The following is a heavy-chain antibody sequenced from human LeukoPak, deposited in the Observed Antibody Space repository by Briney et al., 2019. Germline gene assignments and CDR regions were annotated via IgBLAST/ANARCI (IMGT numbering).Heavy chain of an antibody. Sequence: GGSLRLSCAPSGFTFTDYSMNWVRQAPGKGLEWVASISTVSTYKFYADSVKGRFSISRDNVRNLLYLQMSSLGAEDTAVYYCARDGSGFYLYNYMDVWGKGTTVTVSS. CDR1: GFTFTDYS. D-gene: IGHD6-25*01. J-gene: IGHJ6*03. CDR3: ARDGSGFYLYNYMDV. CDR2: ISTVSTYK. V-gene: IGHV3-21*06.